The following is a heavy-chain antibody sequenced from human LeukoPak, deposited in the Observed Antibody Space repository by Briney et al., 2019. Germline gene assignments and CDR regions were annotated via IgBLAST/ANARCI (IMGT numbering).Heavy chain of an antibody. V-gene: IGHV4-31*03. CDR1: GDSINSLDL. CDR2: IYYSGST. J-gene: IGHJ4*02. D-gene: IGHD2-21*02. CDR3: ASIAYCGGDCSHLIDY. Sequence: PSETLSLTCTVSGDSINSLDLWSWVRQPPGKGLEWIGYIYYSGSTYYNPSLKSRVTISVDTSKNQFSLKLSSVTAADTAVYYCASIAYCGGDCSHLIDYWGQGTLVTVSS.